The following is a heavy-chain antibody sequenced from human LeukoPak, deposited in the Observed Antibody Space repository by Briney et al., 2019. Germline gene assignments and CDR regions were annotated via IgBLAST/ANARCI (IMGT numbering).Heavy chain of an antibody. CDR1: GFDVKSHD. CDR2: IESPRDI. CDR3: AKVRRSVAYDY. J-gene: IGHJ4*02. Sequence: PGGSPRLSCAASGFDVKSHDIHWVRQPIGKGLEWVSSIESPRDIYYAGSVKGRFTISREDAENSVYLQMNNLRVEDTAIYYCAKVRRSVAYDYWGRGTLVTVSS. V-gene: IGHV3-13*01.